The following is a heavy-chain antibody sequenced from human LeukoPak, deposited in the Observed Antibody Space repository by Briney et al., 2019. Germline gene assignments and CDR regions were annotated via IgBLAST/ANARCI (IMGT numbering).Heavy chain of an antibody. CDR3: ARDYQVIAVAGRWTWFDP. CDR1: GFTFSSYE. Sequence: GGSLRLSCAASGFTFSSYEMNWVRQAPGKGLEWVSYISSSGSTIYYADSVKGRFTISRDNAKNSLYLQMNSLRAEDTAVYYCARDYQVIAVAGRWTWFDPWGQGTLVTVSS. V-gene: IGHV3-48*03. J-gene: IGHJ5*02. CDR2: ISSSGSTI. D-gene: IGHD6-19*01.